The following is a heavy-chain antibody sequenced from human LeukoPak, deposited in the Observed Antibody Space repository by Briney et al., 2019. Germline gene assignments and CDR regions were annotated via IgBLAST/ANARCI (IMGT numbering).Heavy chain of an antibody. Sequence: ASVRVSCKASGYTFTVYYMHWVRQAPGQGGEWMGWINPNSGGTNYAQKFQGRVTMTRDTSISTAYMELSRLRSDDTAVYYCAIPGGSGSFDYWGQGALVTVSS. CDR1: GYTFTVYY. CDR3: AIPGGSGSFDY. D-gene: IGHD3-10*01. V-gene: IGHV1-2*02. J-gene: IGHJ4*02. CDR2: INPNSGGT.